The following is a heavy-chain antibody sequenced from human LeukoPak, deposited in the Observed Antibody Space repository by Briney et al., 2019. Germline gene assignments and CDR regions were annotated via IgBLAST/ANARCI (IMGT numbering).Heavy chain of an antibody. Sequence: GGSLRLSCAASGFTFSSYGMHWVRQAPGKGLEWVAVISYDGSNKYYADSVKGRFTISRDNSKNTLYLQMNSLRAEDTAVYYCARDPGYAIYYFDYWGQGNLVTVSS. J-gene: IGHJ4*02. CDR2: ISYDGSNK. CDR1: GFTFSSYG. CDR3: ARDPGYAIYYFDY. D-gene: IGHD3-9*01. V-gene: IGHV3-30*03.